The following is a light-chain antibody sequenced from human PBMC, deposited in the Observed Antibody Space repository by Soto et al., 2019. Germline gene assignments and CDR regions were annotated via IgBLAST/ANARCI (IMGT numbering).Light chain of an antibody. J-gene: IGKJ4*01. CDR1: QSVSSSY. CDR2: GAS. Sequence: EIVLTQSPGTPSLSPGERATLSCRASQSVSSSYLAWYQQKPGQAPSLLIFGASTRATGVPARFSGSESGTEFTLTISTLQSEDVAVYFCQQYNDWPRTFGGGTKVDIK. V-gene: IGKV3-15*01. CDR3: QQYNDWPRT.